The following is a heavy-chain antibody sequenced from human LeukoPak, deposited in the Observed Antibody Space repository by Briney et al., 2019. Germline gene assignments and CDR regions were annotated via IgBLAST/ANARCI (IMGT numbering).Heavy chain of an antibody. V-gene: IGHV3-23*01. CDR1: GFTFSSYA. J-gene: IGHJ3*02. CDR3: AKGYSGYEVDAFDI. Sequence: PGGSLRLSCAASGFTFSSYAMSWVRQAPGKGREGGSAISGSGGSTYYADSVKGRFTISRDNSKNTMYLQMNSLRAEDTAVYYCAKGYSGYEVDAFDIWGQGTMVTVSS. D-gene: IGHD5-12*01. CDR2: ISGSGGST.